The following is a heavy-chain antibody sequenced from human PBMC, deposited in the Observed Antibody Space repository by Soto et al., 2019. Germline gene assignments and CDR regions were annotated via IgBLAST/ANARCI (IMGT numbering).Heavy chain of an antibody. CDR2: ISGSGGST. Sequence: EVQLLESGGGLVQPGGSLRLSCAASGFTFSSYAMSWVRQAPGKGLEWVSAISGSGGSTYYADSVKGRFTISRDNSKNTRYLQMNSLRAEDTAVYYCAKMGRGFGELPAYWGQGTLVTVSS. D-gene: IGHD3-10*01. CDR3: AKMGRGFGELPAY. CDR1: GFTFSSYA. J-gene: IGHJ4*02. V-gene: IGHV3-23*01.